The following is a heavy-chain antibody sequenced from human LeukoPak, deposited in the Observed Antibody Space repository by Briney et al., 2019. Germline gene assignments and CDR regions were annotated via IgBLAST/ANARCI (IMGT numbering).Heavy chain of an antibody. CDR3: AREIVLADFWSGYYTTSYYMDV. D-gene: IGHD3-3*01. J-gene: IGHJ6*03. Sequence: SETLSLTCTVSGGSISSYYWSWIRQPPGKGLEWIGYIYYSGSTNYNPSLKSRVTISVDTSKNQFSLKLSSVTAADTAVYYCAREIVLADFWSGYYTTSYYMDVWGKGTMVTVSS. CDR1: GGSISSYY. CDR2: IYYSGST. V-gene: IGHV4-59*01.